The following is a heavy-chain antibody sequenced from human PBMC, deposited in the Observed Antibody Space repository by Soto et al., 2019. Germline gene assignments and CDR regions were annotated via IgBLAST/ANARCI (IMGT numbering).Heavy chain of an antibody. D-gene: IGHD2-15*01. Sequence: GGSLRLSCAASGFTFSSHAMSWVRQAPGKGLEWVSAISGSGGSTYYADSVKGRFTISRDNSKNTLYLQMNSLRAEDTAVYYCAKEIGGYCSGGSCYPFDYWGQGTLVTVSS. CDR1: GFTFSSHA. J-gene: IGHJ4*02. V-gene: IGHV3-23*01. CDR3: AKEIGGYCSGGSCYPFDY. CDR2: ISGSGGST.